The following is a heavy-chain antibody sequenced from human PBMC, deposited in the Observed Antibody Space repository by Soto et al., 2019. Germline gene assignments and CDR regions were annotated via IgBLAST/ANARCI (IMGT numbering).Heavy chain of an antibody. CDR1: VYDFTTCG. D-gene: IGHD1-1*01. J-gene: IGHJ4*02. Sequence: QVHLVQSGAEVKNPGSPGKVSCKGSVYDFTTCGITWVGQPPGQGLEWMAWISAHNGNTTYAPNLQGRVTVTRDTSTSTAYIELRSLRSDDTAVYYCARGRYGDYWGQGALVTVSS. V-gene: IGHV1-18*01. CDR2: ISAHNGNT. CDR3: ARGRYGDY.